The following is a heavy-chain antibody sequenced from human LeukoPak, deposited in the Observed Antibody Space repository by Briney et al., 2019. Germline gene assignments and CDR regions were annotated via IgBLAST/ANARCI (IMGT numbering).Heavy chain of an antibody. V-gene: IGHV3-23*01. CDR2: ISGTGGIT. J-gene: IGHJ4*02. D-gene: IGHD5-12*01. Sequence: PGGSLRLSCAASGFTFSSYALSWVRQAPGKGLEWVSTISGTGGITYYTDSVKGRFTISRDNYKDTLYVHINSLRAEDTAVYFCAKNREHSGYDFDYWGQGTLVTVSS. CDR1: GFTFSSYA. CDR3: AKNREHSGYDFDY.